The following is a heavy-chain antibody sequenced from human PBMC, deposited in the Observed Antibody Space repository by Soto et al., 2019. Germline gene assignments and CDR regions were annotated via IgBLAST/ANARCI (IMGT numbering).Heavy chain of an antibody. CDR3: AVGIRFLEWPDYYYYGMDV. Sequence: QVQLVQSGAEVKKPGASVKVSCKASGYTFTSYDINWVRQATGQGLEWMGWMNPNSGNTGYAQKFQGRVTMTRNTSRRTAYMELSSMRSEDTAVYYCAVGIRFLEWPDYYYYGMDVWGQGTTVTVSS. CDR1: GYTFTSYD. J-gene: IGHJ6*02. CDR2: MNPNSGNT. D-gene: IGHD3-3*01. V-gene: IGHV1-8*01.